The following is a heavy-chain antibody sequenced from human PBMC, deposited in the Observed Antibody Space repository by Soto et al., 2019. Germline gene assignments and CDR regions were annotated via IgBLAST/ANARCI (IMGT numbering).Heavy chain of an antibody. V-gene: IGHV4-4*02. Sequence: PSETLSLTCTVSGGSMTNNNWWSWVRQSPGKGLEWIGEIYHGGNTNFNPSLKSRVTMSVDKSKNQFSLKLTSVTAADTAVYYCASSHFSNGMAVWGQGTTVTVSS. CDR3: ASSHFSNGMAV. J-gene: IGHJ6*02. CDR1: GGSMTNNNW. CDR2: IYHGGNT. D-gene: IGHD6-6*01.